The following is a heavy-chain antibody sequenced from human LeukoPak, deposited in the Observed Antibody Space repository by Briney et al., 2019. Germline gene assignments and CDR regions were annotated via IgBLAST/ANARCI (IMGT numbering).Heavy chain of an antibody. Sequence: PGGSLRLSCAAFGFIFSPYWVTWVRQAPGMGLEWVANMKEDGGEKFYVDSVRGRFTISRDNAKNSVYLQMNSLRVEDTGVYYCARVRTEWYIDLWGRGTLVTVST. V-gene: IGHV3-7*01. CDR3: ARVRTEWYIDL. CDR2: MKEDGGEK. CDR1: GFIFSPYW. D-gene: IGHD2-8*02. J-gene: IGHJ2*01.